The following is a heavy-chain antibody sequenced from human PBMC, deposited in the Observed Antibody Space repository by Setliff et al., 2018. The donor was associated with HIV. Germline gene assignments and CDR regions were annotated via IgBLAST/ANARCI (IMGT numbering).Heavy chain of an antibody. CDR2: IAYSGTTMYT. CDR3: ARGPPFAY. V-gene: IGHV4-39*07. Sequence: SETLSLTCTVSGGSFIGSSFQSTWIRQTPGKGLEWIADIAYSGTTMYTNYNPSLESRVIISEDTSRDRFFLKLTSVTADDTGIYYCARGPPFAYWGQGLLVTVSS. CDR1: GGSFIGSSFQ. J-gene: IGHJ4*02.